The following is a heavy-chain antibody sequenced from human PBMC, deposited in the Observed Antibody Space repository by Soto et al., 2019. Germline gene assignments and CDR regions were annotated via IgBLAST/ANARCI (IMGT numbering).Heavy chain of an antibody. D-gene: IGHD2-8*01. Sequence: SETLSLTCAVSGGSISSGGYSWSWIRQPPGKGLEWIGYIYHSGSTYYNPSLKSRVTISVDRSKNQFSLKLSSVTAADTAVYYCARDIRYGTNGVCYTGIWFDPWGQGTLVSGSS. CDR1: GGSISSGGYS. CDR2: IYHSGST. V-gene: IGHV4-30-2*01. CDR3: ARDIRYGTNGVCYTGIWFDP. J-gene: IGHJ5*02.